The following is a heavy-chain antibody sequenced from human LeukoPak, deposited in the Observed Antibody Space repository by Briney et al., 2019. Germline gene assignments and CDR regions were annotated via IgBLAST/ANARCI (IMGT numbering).Heavy chain of an antibody. V-gene: IGHV3-33*01. Sequence: GGSLRLSCTASGFNFSYYAMHWVRQAPGKGLAWVALIWFDGSNEYYEDSVKGRFTISRDNSKDTVFLQMNSLTVDDTAVYFCAXLVXGXTXXTDSWGQGSLVSVS. CDR2: IWFDGSNE. CDR3: AXLVXGXTXXTDS. D-gene: IGHD1-26*01. CDR1: GFNFSYYA. J-gene: IGHJ5*02.